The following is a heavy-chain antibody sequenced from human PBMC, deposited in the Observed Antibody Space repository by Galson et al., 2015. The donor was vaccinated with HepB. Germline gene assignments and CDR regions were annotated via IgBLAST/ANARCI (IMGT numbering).Heavy chain of an antibody. CDR2: ISGSGGST. CDR3: AKFSETETPTAMVSDYFDY. Sequence: SLRLSCAASGFTFRSYAMSWVRQAPGKGLEWVSGISGSGGSTYYADSVKGRFTISRDNSKNTLYLQITSLRAEDTAVYYCAKFSETETPTAMVSDYFDYWGQGTLVTVSS. V-gene: IGHV3-23*01. D-gene: IGHD5-18*01. J-gene: IGHJ4*02. CDR1: GFTFRSYA.